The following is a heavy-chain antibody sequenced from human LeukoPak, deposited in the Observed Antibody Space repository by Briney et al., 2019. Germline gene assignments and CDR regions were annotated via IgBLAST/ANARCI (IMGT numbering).Heavy chain of an antibody. J-gene: IGHJ3*02. CDR2: INPNSGGT. V-gene: IGHV1-2*02. Sequence: ASVKVSCKASGYTFTGYYMHWVRQAPGQGLEWMGCINPNSGGTNCAQMFQGRVTMTRDTSISTAYMELSRLRSGDTAVYYCARSRWLQLDAFDIWGQGTMVTVSS. CDR3: ARSRWLQLDAFDI. D-gene: IGHD5-24*01. CDR1: GYTFTGYY.